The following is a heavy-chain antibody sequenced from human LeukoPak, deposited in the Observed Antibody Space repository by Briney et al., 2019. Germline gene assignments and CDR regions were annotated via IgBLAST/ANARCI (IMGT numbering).Heavy chain of an antibody. CDR2: ISSSGSTI. D-gene: IGHD6-13*01. CDR1: GFTFSDYY. J-gene: IGHJ4*02. Sequence: GGSLRLSCAASGFTFSDYYMSWIRQAPGKGLEWISYISSSGSTIYYADSVKGRFTISRDNAKNSLYLQMNSLRAEDTAVYYCVRQQHARYFDYWGQGTLVTVSS. CDR3: VRQQHARYFDY. V-gene: IGHV3-11*01.